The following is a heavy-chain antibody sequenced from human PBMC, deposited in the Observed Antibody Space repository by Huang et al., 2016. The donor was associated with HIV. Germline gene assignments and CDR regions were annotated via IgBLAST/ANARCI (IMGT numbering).Heavy chain of an antibody. Sequence: QVQLVQSGAEVKNPGASVRVSCKASGSIFTDSNIHWVRQAPGQGLEGMGCVNPKRGGTIYAQRFQGRITMTRDTTISTVHMDLRRIQSDDTAVYFCARDWSFGSSTSPADWGQGTLVTVSS. CDR2: VNPKRGGT. CDR3: ARDWSFGSSTSPAD. V-gene: IGHV1-2*02. J-gene: IGHJ4*02. D-gene: IGHD6-6*01. CDR1: GSIFTDSN.